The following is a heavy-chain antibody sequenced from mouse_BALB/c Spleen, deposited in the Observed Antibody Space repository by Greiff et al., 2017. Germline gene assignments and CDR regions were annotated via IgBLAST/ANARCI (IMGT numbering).Heavy chain of an antibody. V-gene: IGHV3-6*02. D-gene: IGHD1-1*01. Sequence: EVQVVESGPGLVKPSQSLSLTCSVTGYSITSGYYWNWIRQFPGNKLEWMGYISYDGSNNYNPSLKNRISITRDTSKNQFFLKLNSVTTEDTATYYCARGSVGGYFDVWGAGTTVTVSS. CDR2: ISYDGSN. J-gene: IGHJ1*01. CDR3: ARGSVGGYFDV. CDR1: GYSITSGYY.